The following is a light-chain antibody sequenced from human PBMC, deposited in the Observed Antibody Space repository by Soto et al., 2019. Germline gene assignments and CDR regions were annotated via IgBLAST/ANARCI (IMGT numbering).Light chain of an antibody. CDR3: CSYAGTYTFVV. Sequence: QSALTQPRSVSGSPGHSVTISCTGTSSDVGGYNYVSWYQQNPGKAPKLMIYDVSKRPSGVPDRFSGSKSDNTASLTISGLQAEDEADYYCCSYAGTYTFVVFGGGTKLTVL. V-gene: IGLV2-11*01. J-gene: IGLJ2*01. CDR1: SSDVGGYNY. CDR2: DVS.